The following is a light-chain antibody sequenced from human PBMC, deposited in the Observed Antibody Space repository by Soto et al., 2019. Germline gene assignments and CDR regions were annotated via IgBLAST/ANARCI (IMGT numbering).Light chain of an antibody. J-gene: IGLJ3*02. V-gene: IGLV1-40*01. CDR2: GNN. CDR3: QSYDSSLSVWV. CDR1: SSNIGAGYV. Sequence: QSVLTQPPSVSGAPGQRVTISCTGSSSNIGAGYVVHWYHQLPGTAPKLLIYGNNNRPSGVPDRFSGSRSGTSASLAITGLQAEDEADYYCQSYDSSLSVWVFGGGTQLTVL.